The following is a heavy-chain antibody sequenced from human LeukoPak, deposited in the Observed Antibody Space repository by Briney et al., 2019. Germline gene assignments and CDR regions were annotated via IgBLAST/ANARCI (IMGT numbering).Heavy chain of an antibody. Sequence: GGSLRLSCAASGFTFSSYSMNWVRQAPGKGLEWVSSISSSSSYMYYADSVKGRFTISRGNAKNSLYLQMNSLRAEDTAVYYCARGTRYSGYDWEFDYWGQGTLVTVSS. J-gene: IGHJ4*02. CDR2: ISSSSSYM. CDR1: GFTFSSYS. D-gene: IGHD5-12*01. V-gene: IGHV3-21*01. CDR3: ARGTRYSGYDWEFDY.